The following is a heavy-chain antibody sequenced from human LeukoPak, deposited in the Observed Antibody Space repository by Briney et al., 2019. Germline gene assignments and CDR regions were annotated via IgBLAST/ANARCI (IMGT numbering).Heavy chain of an antibody. Sequence: ASVKVSFKVSGYTLTELSMHWVRQAPGKGLEWMGGFDPEDGETIYAQKFQGRVTMTEDTSTDTAYMELSSLRSEDTAVYYCATGLKYSSSWYVFDYWGQGTLVTVSS. CDR1: GYTLTELS. D-gene: IGHD6-13*01. V-gene: IGHV1-24*01. CDR2: FDPEDGET. CDR3: ATGLKYSSSWYVFDY. J-gene: IGHJ4*02.